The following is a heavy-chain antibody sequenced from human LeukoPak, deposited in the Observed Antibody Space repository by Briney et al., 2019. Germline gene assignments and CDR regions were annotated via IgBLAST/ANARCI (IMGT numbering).Heavy chain of an antibody. Sequence: PGGSLRLSCAASGFTFSTFAMNWVRQAPGKGLEWVSAISNSGDTTYYADSVRGRFTVSRDNSKNTLYLQMISLRAEDTAVYYCAKGRGWLYYFDYWGQGTLVTVSS. V-gene: IGHV3-23*01. CDR1: GFTFSTFA. D-gene: IGHD2-15*01. J-gene: IGHJ4*02. CDR3: AKGRGWLYYFDY. CDR2: ISNSGDTT.